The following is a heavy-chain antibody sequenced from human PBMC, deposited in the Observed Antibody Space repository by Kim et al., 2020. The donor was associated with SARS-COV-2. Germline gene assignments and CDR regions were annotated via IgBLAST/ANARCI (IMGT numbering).Heavy chain of an antibody. D-gene: IGHD6-6*01. CDR2: INPSGGST. V-gene: IGHV1-46*01. CDR3: ARGGGQQLVRRYYYGMVV. CDR1: GYTFTSYY. J-gene: IGHJ6*02. Sequence: ASVKVSCKASGYTFTSYYMHWVRQAPGQGLEWMGIINPSGGSTSYAQKFQGRVTMTRDTSTSTVYMELSSLRSEETAVYYCARGGGQQLVRRYYYGMVVWGQGTTVTVSS.